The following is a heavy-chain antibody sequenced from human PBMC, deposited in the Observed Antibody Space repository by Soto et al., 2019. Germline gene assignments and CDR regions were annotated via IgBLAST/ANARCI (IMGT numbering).Heavy chain of an antibody. D-gene: IGHD2-21*02. CDR2: INAGNGNT. Sequence: ASVKVSCKASGYTFTSYAMHWVRQTPGQRLEWMGWINAGNGNTKYSQKFQGRVTITRDTSASTAYMELSSLRSEDTAVYYCARSIVVVTALDYWGQGTLVTVSS. CDR3: ARSIVVVTALDY. CDR1: GYTFTSYA. V-gene: IGHV1-3*01. J-gene: IGHJ4*02.